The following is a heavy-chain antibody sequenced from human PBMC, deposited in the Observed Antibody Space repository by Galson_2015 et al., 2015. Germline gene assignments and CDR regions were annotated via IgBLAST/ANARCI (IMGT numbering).Heavy chain of an antibody. CDR3: AKDIGRYCSSTSCQITDY. V-gene: IGHV3-30*18. Sequence: SLRLSCAASGFTFSSYGMHWVCQAPGKGLEWVAVISYDGSNKYYADSVKGRFTISRDNSKNTLYLQMNSLRAEDTAVYYCAKDIGRYCSSTSCQITDYWGQGTLVTVSS. D-gene: IGHD2-2*01. J-gene: IGHJ4*02. CDR1: GFTFSSYG. CDR2: ISYDGSNK.